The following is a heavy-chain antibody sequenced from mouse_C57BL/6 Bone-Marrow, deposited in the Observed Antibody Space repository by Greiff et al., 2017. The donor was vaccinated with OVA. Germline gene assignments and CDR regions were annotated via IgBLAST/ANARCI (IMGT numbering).Heavy chain of an antibody. D-gene: IGHD1-1*01. J-gene: IGHJ4*01. CDR1: GYTFTSYG. V-gene: IGHV1-81*01. CDR2: IYPRSGNT. Sequence: QVQLQQSGAELARPGASVKLSCKASGYTFTSYGISWVKQRTGQGLEWIGEIYPRSGNTYYNEKFKGKATLTADKSSSTAYMELRSLTSEDSAVDFCPYCDGSSGAMDYWGQGTSVTVSS. CDR3: PYCDGSSGAMDY.